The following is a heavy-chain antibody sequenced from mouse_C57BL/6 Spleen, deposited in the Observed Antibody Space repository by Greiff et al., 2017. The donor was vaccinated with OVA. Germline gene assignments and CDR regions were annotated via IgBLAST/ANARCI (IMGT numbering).Heavy chain of an antibody. CDR3: ALDSSFAY. CDR1: GYSITSGYY. D-gene: IGHD3-1*01. J-gene: IGHJ3*01. CDR2: ISYDGSN. V-gene: IGHV3-6*01. Sequence: EVKLVESGPGLVKPSQSLSLTCSVTGYSITSGYYWNWIRQFPGNKLEWMGYISYDGSNNYKPSLKNRISITRDTSKNQFFLKLNSVTTEDTATYYCALDSSFAYWGQGTLVTVSA.